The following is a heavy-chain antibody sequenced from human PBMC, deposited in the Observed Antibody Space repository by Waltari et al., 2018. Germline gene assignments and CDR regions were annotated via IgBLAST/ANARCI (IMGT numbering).Heavy chain of an antibody. V-gene: IGHV3-23*01. CDR2: ITKSGDMT. J-gene: IGHJ4*02. Sequence: VQLLVSGGDFVQPGGSLRLSCASSGFNFSNSAMSWVRQAPGKGLEWLSLITKSGDMTYYANSVKGRFTSFRDTGKNTLHLQMSSLRLDDTALYYWVKDPQGDWGQGTLVTVSS. CDR3: VKDPQGD. CDR1: GFNFSNSA.